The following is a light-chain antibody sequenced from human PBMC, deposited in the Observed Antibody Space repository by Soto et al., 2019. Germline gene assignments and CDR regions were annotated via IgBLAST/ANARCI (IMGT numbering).Light chain of an antibody. CDR1: SSDVGSYKY. CDR2: EVS. V-gene: IGLV2-14*01. J-gene: IGLJ1*01. Sequence: QSVLTQPASVSGSPGQSITISCTGTSSDVGSYKYVSWYQQRPGKAPKLMIYEVSKRPSGVSNRFSGSKSGNTASLTISGLQAEDEADYYCSSYTGSTYVFGTGTKVTVL. CDR3: SSYTGSTYV.